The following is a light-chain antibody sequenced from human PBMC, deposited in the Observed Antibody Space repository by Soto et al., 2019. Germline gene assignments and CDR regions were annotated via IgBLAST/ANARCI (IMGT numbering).Light chain of an antibody. V-gene: IGLV2-8*01. CDR1: SCDVGGYNY. J-gene: IGLJ1*01. CDR3: RSYVGTNSYV. Sequence: QSVLTQPPSASGSPGQSVTIACTGTSCDVGGYNYVSWYQHHPGKAPKLIIYEVYKRPSGVPDRFSGSKSGNTAALTVSGLQAEDEADYYCRSYVGTNSYVFGTGTKVTVL. CDR2: EVY.